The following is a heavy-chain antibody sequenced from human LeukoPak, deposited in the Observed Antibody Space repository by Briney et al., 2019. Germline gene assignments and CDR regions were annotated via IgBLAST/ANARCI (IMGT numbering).Heavy chain of an antibody. CDR3: TVGANYYDRNTAYFIDY. D-gene: IGHD3-22*01. J-gene: IGHJ4*02. CDR2: VHYSGSI. Sequence: SETLSLTCTVSGASISSSSYYWAWIRQPPGKGLEWIGSVHYSGSIYYNPSLKSRATLSVDTSKNEFSLRLTSVTAADTALYFCTVGANYYDRNTAYFIDYWGQGTLVTVSS. V-gene: IGHV4-39*07. CDR1: GASISSSSYY.